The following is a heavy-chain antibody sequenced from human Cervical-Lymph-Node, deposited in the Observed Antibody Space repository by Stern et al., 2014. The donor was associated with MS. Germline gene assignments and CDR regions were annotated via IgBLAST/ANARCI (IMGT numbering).Heavy chain of an antibody. CDR2: INSDGSST. J-gene: IGHJ4*02. V-gene: IGHV3-74*02. CDR3: VSEDGVPLYGDYVFDY. Sequence: EMQLVESGGGLVQPGGSLRLSCAASGSTFRSFSMHWVRQGPGKGLEWVSRINSDGSSTSYADSVKGRFTISRDNTKNTVFLQMNSLRAEDTAVYYCVSEDGVPLYGDYVFDYWGQGTLVTVSS. CDR1: GSTFRSFS. D-gene: IGHD4-17*01.